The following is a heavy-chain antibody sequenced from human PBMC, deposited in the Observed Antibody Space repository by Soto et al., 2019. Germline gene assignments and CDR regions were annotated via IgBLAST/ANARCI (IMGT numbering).Heavy chain of an antibody. CDR3: ARAGGSSGWYGEEGYYYGMEV. Sequence: PSETLSLTCAVSGGSISSGGYSWSWIRQPPGKGLEWIGYIYHSGSTYYNPSLKSRVTISVDRSKNQFSLKLSSVTAADTAVYYCARAGGSSGWYGEEGYYYGMEVWGQGTPVTVTS. CDR2: IYHSGST. D-gene: IGHD6-19*01. J-gene: IGHJ6*02. V-gene: IGHV4-30-2*01. CDR1: GGSISSGGYS.